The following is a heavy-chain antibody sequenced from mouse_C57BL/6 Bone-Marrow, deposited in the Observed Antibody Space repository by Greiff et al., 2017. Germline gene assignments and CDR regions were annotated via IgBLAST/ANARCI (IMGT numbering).Heavy chain of an antibody. CDR2: IYPRSGNT. CDR3: ASTAQEGFAY. Sequence: VQLQESGAELARPGASVKLSCKASGYTFTSSGISWVKQRTGQGLEWIGEIYPRSGNTYYNEKFKGKATLTADKSSSTAYMELRSLTSEDSAVYFCASTAQEGFAYWGQGTLVTVSA. D-gene: IGHD3-2*02. J-gene: IGHJ3*01. V-gene: IGHV1-81*01. CDR1: GYTFTSSG.